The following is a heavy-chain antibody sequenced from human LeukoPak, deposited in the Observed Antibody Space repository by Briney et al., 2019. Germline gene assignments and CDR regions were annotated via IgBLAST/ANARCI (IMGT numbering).Heavy chain of an antibody. J-gene: IGHJ4*02. CDR1: GFTFSSYG. D-gene: IGHD3-22*01. V-gene: IGHV3-23*01. CDR3: AKGVYDSSGYTYYFDY. Sequence: GGSLRLSCAASGFTFSSYGMSWVRQAPGKGLEWVSIISSSGGSTFYADSVKGRFTISRDNSKNTLYLQMNSLRAEDTAVYYCAKGVYDSSGYTYYFDYWGQGTLVTVSS. CDR2: ISSSGGST.